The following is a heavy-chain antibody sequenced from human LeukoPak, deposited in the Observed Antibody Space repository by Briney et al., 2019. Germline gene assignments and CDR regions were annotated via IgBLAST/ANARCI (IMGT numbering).Heavy chain of an antibody. CDR2: IYYSGST. CDR3: ARVGSVRFLEQNWFDP. D-gene: IGHD3-3*01. J-gene: IGHJ5*02. Sequence: SETLSLTCTVSGGSISSYYWSWIRQPPGKGLEWIGYIYYSGSTNYNPSLKSRVTISVDTSKNQFSLKLSSVTAADTAVYYCARVGSVRFLEQNWFDPWGQGTLVTVSS. V-gene: IGHV4-59*01. CDR1: GGSISSYY.